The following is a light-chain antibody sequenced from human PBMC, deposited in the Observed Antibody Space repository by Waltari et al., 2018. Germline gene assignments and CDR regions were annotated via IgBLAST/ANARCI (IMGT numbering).Light chain of an antibody. CDR3: SSYAHTVV. J-gene: IGLJ2*01. Sequence: QSALTQPRSVSGSPGQSVTIPCTGASSDVGRYNYVSWYQQHPGTAPKVMIYDVTKRPSGVPDRFSGSKSGNTASLTISGLQAEDEADYYCSSYAHTVVFGGGTRLTVL. CDR2: DVT. CDR1: SSDVGRYNY. V-gene: IGLV2-11*01.